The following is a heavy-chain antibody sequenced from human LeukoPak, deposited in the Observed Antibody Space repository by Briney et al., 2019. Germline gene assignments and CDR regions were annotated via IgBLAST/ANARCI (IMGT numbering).Heavy chain of an antibody. CDR2: IRYDGSDS. CDR1: GFTFGDYA. Sequence: TGGSLRLSCSAFGFTFGDYAFHWVRQAPGKGREWLAFIRYDGSDSYYADSVKGRFTISRDNSKKTLYLQMDSLRTEDTAFYYCALIGVVIPPDTYDVWGQGTLVTVSS. CDR3: ALIGVVIPPDTYDV. V-gene: IGHV3-30*02. D-gene: IGHD2-21*01. J-gene: IGHJ3*01.